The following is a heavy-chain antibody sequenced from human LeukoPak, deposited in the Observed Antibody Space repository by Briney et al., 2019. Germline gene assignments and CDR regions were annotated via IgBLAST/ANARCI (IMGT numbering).Heavy chain of an antibody. CDR3: ARDLNWETY. Sequence: GGSLRLSCAASGFTFSTYSMTWVRQAPGKGLEWVANIKTDGSQIYYVDSVKGRFTISRDNAKNSLYLQMNSLRAEDTAVYYCARDLNWETYWGQGTLVSVSS. CDR1: GFTFSTYS. J-gene: IGHJ4*02. CDR2: IKTDGSQI. V-gene: IGHV3-7*01. D-gene: IGHD7-27*01.